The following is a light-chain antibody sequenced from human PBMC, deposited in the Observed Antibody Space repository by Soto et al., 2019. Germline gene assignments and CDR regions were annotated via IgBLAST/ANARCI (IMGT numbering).Light chain of an antibody. V-gene: IGLV6-57*04. CDR3: QSYHSGNVV. CDR2: EDN. CDR1: SGSIASNY. Sequence: NFMLTQPHSVSESPGKTVTISCTRSSGSIASNYVQWYQQRPGSAPTPVIYEDNERPSGVPDRVSGSIDSSSNSASLTISGQKTDDEADYFCQSYHSGNVVFCGGTTLTV. J-gene: IGLJ2*01.